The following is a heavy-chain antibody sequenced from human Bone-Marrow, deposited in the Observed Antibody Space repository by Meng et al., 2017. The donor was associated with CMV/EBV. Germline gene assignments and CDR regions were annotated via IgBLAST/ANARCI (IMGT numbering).Heavy chain of an antibody. V-gene: IGHV4-38-2*02. D-gene: IGHD1-26*01. CDR3: ARVSGSYFDY. J-gene: IGHJ4*02. CDR1: GYSISSGYY. CDR2: IYHSGST. Sequence: GSLRLSCTVSGYSISSGYYWGWIRQPPGKGLEWIGSIYHSGSTYYNPSLKSRVTISVDTSKNQFSLKLSSVTAADTAVYYCARVSGSYFDYWGQGKLVTVSS.